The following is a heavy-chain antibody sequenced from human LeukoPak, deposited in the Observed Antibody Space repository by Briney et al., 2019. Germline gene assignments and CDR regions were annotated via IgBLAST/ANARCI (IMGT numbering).Heavy chain of an antibody. CDR1: GYTFTSYY. Sequence: GASVKVSSKASGYTFTSYYMHWVRQAPGQGLEWMGLINPSGGTTRYAQKFQGRVTMTRDLSTSTNYMELSSLRSDDTAVYFCARDNSVGDYAWWFDPWGQGTLVTVSS. V-gene: IGHV1-46*01. J-gene: IGHJ5*02. CDR2: INPSGGTT. CDR3: ARDNSVGDYAWWFDP. D-gene: IGHD1-26*01.